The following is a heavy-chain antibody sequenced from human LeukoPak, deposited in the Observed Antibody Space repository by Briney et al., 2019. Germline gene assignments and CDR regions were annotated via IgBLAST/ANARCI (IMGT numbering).Heavy chain of an antibody. V-gene: IGHV1-46*01. CDR3: ARNLATSRGYSYGYFSLAYYYYYMDV. D-gene: IGHD5-18*01. J-gene: IGHJ6*03. CDR2: INPSGSST. Sequence: ASVKVSCKASGGTFSSYAISWVRQAPGQGLEWLGLINPSGSSTLYAQKFQGRVTMTRDMSTTTDYMELSRMRSEDTAVYYCARNLATSRGYSYGYFSLAYYYYYMDVWGKGTTVTISS. CDR1: GGTFSSYA.